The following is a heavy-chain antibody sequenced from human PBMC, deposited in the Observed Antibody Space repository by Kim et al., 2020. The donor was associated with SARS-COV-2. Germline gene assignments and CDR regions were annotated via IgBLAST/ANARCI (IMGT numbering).Heavy chain of an antibody. J-gene: IGHJ6*02. CDR2: ISWNGGSI. Sequence: GGSLRLSCAASGFTLDNYAMHWVRQAPGKGLEWVSGISWNGGSIVYADSVKGRFTISRDNAKNSLYLQMNSLRAEDTALYYCAKDGVVLWFGELSDGMDVWGQGTTVTVSS. V-gene: IGHV3-9*01. CDR1: GFTLDNYA. D-gene: IGHD3-10*01. CDR3: AKDGVVLWFGELSDGMDV.